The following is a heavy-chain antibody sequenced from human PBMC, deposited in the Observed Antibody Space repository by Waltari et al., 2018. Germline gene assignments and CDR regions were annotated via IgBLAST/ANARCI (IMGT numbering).Heavy chain of an antibody. CDR2: IYSGGSST. J-gene: IGHJ3*02. CDR1: GFTFSSYA. Sequence: EVQLLESGGGLVQPGGSLRLSCAASGFTFSSYAMSWVRQAPGKGLEWVSVIYSGGSSTYYADSVKGRFTISRDNSKNTLYLQMNSLRAEDTAVYYCAKGVTIFGVVIYYDIWGQGTMVTVSS. D-gene: IGHD3-3*01. CDR3: AKGVTIFGVVIYYDI. V-gene: IGHV3-23*03.